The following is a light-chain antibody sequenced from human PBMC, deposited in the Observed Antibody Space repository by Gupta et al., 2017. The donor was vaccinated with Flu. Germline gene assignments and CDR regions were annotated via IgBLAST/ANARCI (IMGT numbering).Light chain of an antibody. CDR2: GAS. Sequence: EVVMTQTPATLSVSPGERATLSCRASQSVSSNFAWYQQKPGQAPRLLIYGASTRTTGIPARFSGSGSGTDFTLTISSVQSEDVAVYYCQQYNNWPYTFGQGTRLEIK. CDR3: QQYNNWPYT. J-gene: IGKJ2*01. V-gene: IGKV3-15*01. CDR1: QSVSSN.